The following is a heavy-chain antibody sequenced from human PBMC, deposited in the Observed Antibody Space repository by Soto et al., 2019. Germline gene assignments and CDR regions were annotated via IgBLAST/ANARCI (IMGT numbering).Heavy chain of an antibody. CDR2: IYYTGSA. J-gene: IGHJ5*02. CDR3: ARHHGGWFDP. CDR1: GGSFCNYY. Sequence: SETLSLTCXVSGGSFCNYYWSWIRQSPGNRLEWIGYIYYTGSANYNPSLRGRVTMSVDTSKNQFSLNLSSVTAADTAVYYCARHHGGWFDPWGQGTLVTVSS. V-gene: IGHV4-59*08.